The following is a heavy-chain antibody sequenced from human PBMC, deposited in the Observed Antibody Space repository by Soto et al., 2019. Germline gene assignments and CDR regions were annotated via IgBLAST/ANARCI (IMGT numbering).Heavy chain of an antibody. CDR1: GGSIGSTNFF. CDR2: IYYRGTT. CDR3: ARDLPRKYDFWSGYATDSYGMDV. V-gene: IGHV4-39*02. J-gene: IGHJ6*02. Sequence: SETLSLTCTVSGGSIGSTNFFWGWIRRPPGKGLEWIATIYYRGTTYYNPSLKSRITISVDTSKNQFSLNLTSVTAADTAVYYCARDLPRKYDFWSGYATDSYGMDVWRQGTTVTVSS. D-gene: IGHD3-3*01.